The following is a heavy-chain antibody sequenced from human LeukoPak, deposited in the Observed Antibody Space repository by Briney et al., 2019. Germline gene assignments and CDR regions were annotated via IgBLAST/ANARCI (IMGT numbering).Heavy chain of an antibody. CDR3: AGSGYYDSSGSAYCGMDV. D-gene: IGHD3-22*01. J-gene: IGHJ6*02. V-gene: IGHV1-69*04. Sequence: ASVKVSCKASGGTFSSYAISWVRQAPGQGLEWMGRIIPIFGIANYAQKFQGRVTITADKSTSTAYMELSSLRSEDTAVYYCAGSGYYDSSGSAYCGMDVWGQGTTVTVSS. CDR2: IIPIFGIA. CDR1: GGTFSSYA.